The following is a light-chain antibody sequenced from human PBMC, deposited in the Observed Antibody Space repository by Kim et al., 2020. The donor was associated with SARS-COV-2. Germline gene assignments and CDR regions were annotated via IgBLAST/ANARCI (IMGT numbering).Light chain of an antibody. CDR3: AAWDDSLNVL. CDR1: SSSIGSKT. J-gene: IGLJ2*01. CDR2: SNE. V-gene: IGLV1-44*01. Sequence: PGQRVTISGSGRSSSIGSKTVNGYQQHPGTAPKLLIYSNEQRPSGVRDRFSGSKSGTSASLAISGLQSEDGADYYCAAWDDSLNVLFGGGTQLTVL.